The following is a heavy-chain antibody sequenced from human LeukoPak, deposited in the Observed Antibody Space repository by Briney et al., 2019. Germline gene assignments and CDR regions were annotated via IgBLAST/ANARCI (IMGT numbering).Heavy chain of an antibody. V-gene: IGHV4-61*02. CDR2: IYGSGST. J-gene: IGHJ4*02. CDR1: GGSISSGNSY. Sequence: SETLSLTCNVSGGSISSGNSYWNWIRQPAGKGLEWIGRIYGSGSTNYNPSLKSRVTISVDTSKNRFSLKMNSVTAADTAVYYCTSNLYSGSYYYAYWGQGILVTVSS. CDR3: TSNLYSGSYYYAY. D-gene: IGHD1-26*01.